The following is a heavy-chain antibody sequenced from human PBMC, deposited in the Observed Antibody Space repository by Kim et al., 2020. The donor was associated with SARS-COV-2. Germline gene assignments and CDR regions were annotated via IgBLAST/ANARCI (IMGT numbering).Heavy chain of an antibody. CDR2: INYSGNT. V-gene: IGHV4-39*01. CDR1: GDSISRSSNY. J-gene: IGHJ4*02. CDR3: ARLVSENSAVEY. Sequence: SETLSLTCTVSGDSISRSSNYWGWHRQPPGKGLYWIGSINYSGNTYYNPSLKSRVTISVDTSKNQFSLKMRTVTAADTAVYYCARLVSENSAVEYWGQGTLVTVSS.